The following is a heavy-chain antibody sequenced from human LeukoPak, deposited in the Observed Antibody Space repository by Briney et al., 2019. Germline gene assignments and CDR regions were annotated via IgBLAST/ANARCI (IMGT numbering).Heavy chain of an antibody. Sequence: ASVKVSCKASGYTFTSYGISWVRQAPGQGLEWMGWISAYNGNTNYAQTLQGRVTMTTDTSTSTAYMELRSLRSDDTAVYYCARTYYDFWSGYLSPVPAINWFDPWGQGTLVTVSS. CDR1: GYTFTSYG. CDR2: ISAYNGNT. J-gene: IGHJ5*02. D-gene: IGHD3-3*01. V-gene: IGHV1-18*01. CDR3: ARTYYDFWSGYLSPVPAINWFDP.